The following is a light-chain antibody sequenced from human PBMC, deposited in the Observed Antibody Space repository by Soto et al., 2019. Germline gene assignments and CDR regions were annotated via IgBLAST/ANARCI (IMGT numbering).Light chain of an antibody. CDR1: QNINNY. CDR3: QHYNSYSEA. J-gene: IGKJ1*01. V-gene: IGKV1-5*03. CDR2: KAS. Sequence: DIQMTQTPSSLSASVGYRVTITCQASQNINNYLNWYQQKKGKAPKLLIYKASTLKSGVPSRFSGSGYGTEFNLTISSLQTDDFATYYCQHYNSYSEAFGQGTKVDIK.